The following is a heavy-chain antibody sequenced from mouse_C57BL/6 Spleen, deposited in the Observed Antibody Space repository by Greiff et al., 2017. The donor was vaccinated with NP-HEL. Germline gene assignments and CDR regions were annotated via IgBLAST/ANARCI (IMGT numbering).Heavy chain of an antibody. CDR2: ISYSGST. J-gene: IGHJ4*01. V-gene: IGHV3-8*01. CDR3: ASSIYDGYYDYYAMDY. Sequence: EVNVVESGPGLAKPSQTLSLTCSVTGYSITSDYWNWIRKFPGNKLEYMGYISYSGSTYYNPSLKSRISITRDTSKNQYYLQLNSVTTEDTATYYCASSIYDGYYDYYAMDYWGQGTSVTVSS. D-gene: IGHD2-3*01. CDR1: GYSITSDY.